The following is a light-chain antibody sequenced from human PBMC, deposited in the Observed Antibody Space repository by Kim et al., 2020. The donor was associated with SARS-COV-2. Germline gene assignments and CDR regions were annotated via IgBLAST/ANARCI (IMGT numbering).Light chain of an antibody. V-gene: IGLV3-1*01. CDR1: KLGDKY. CDR2: QDN. Sequence: SVSPEQTASITCSGDKLGDKYTCWHQQKPGQSPVLVIYQDNKRPSGIPERFSGSNSGNTATLTISGTQAMDEADYFCQAWDSSTVVFGGGTQLTVL. J-gene: IGLJ2*01. CDR3: QAWDSSTVV.